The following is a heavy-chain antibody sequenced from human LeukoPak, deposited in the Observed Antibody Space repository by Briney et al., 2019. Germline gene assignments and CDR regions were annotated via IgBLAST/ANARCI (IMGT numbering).Heavy chain of an antibody. CDR1: GGTFSSYA. CDR3: ARDRGLDCSGGSCPSDY. Sequence: SVKVSCKASGGTFSSYAISWVRQAPGQGLEWMGRIIPILGIANYAQKFQGRVTITADKSTSTAYMELSSLRSEDTAVYYCARDRGLDCSGGSCPSDYWGQGTLVTVSS. J-gene: IGHJ4*02. V-gene: IGHV1-69*04. D-gene: IGHD2-15*01. CDR2: IIPILGIA.